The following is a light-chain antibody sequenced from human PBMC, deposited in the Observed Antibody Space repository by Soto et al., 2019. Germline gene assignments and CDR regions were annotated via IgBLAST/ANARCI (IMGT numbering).Light chain of an antibody. J-gene: IGKJ1*01. V-gene: IGKV2-28*01. CDR3: MQAIQTPWT. CDR1: QSLLHSNGYNY. CDR2: LGS. Sequence: DIVMTQSPLSLPVTPGEPASISCRSSQSLLHSNGYNYLDWYLQKPGQSPQLLIYLGSNRASGVPDRFSGSGSGTDFTLKISRVEAEDAGVYYCMQAIQTPWTFGQGTKVDIK.